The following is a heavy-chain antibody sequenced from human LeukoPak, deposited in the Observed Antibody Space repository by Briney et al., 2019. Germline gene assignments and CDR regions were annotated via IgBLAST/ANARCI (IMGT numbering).Heavy chain of an antibody. CDR3: ARDIELST. CDR1: GFNFADSA. V-gene: IGHV3-23*01. Sequence: GGSLRLSCAASGFNFADSAMSWVRHTPRKGLEWVSLISFNGRNTYYGDSVKGRFTISRDNSKDTVYLQMNSLRAEDTAIFYCARDIELSTWGPGTMVTVSS. J-gene: IGHJ3*01. CDR2: ISFNGRNT. D-gene: IGHD5-12*01.